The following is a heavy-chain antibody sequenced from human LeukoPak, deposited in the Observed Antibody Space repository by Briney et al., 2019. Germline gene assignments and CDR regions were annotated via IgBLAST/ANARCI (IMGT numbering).Heavy chain of an antibody. CDR3: AKSRGVVPAAIIDS. D-gene: IGHD2-2*01. J-gene: IGHJ4*02. Sequence: GGSLRLSCAASGSTFSSYAMSWVRQAPGKGLGWGSAISGGGGSTYYADSVKGRFTISRDNSKSTLYLQMNSLRAEDTAVYYFAKSRGVVPAAIIDSWGQGTLVTVSS. CDR1: GSTFSSYA. CDR2: ISGGGGST. V-gene: IGHV3-23*01.